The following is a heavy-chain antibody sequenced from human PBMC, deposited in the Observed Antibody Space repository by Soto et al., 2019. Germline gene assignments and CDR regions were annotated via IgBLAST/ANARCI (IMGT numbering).Heavy chain of an antibody. CDR3: AMSDPITMVRGVTPDYCGMDV. V-gene: IGHV1-2*04. CDR1: GYTFTGYY. CDR2: INPNSGGT. Sequence: GASVKVSCKASGYTFTGYYMHWVRQAPGQGLEWKGWINPNSGGTNYAQKFQGWVTMTRDTSISTAYMELSRLRSDDTAVYYCAMSDPITMVRGVTPDYCGMDVWGQGTTVTVSS. J-gene: IGHJ6*02. D-gene: IGHD3-10*01.